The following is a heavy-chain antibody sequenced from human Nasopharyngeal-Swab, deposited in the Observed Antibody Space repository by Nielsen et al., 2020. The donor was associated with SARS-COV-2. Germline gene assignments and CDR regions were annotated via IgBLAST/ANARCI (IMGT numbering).Heavy chain of an antibody. D-gene: IGHD5-24*01. CDR2: IWYDGSNK. Sequence: GGSLRLSCATSGFTFTSYAMHWVRQAPGKGLQWVAFIWYDGSNKYYADSVRGRFTISRDNSKNTLSLQMNSLRAEDTAVYYCARDIQMGGMDVWGQGTTATVSS. CDR1: GFTFTSYA. CDR3: ARDIQMGGMDV. V-gene: IGHV3-33*01. J-gene: IGHJ6*02.